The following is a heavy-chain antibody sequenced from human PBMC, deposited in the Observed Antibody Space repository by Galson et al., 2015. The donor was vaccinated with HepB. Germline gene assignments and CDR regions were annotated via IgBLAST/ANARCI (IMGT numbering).Heavy chain of an antibody. CDR1: GFTFSSYW. Sequence: SLRLPCAASGFTFSSYWMHWVRPAPGMGLVWVSHITGDGSSTNYADSVKGRFTISRDNAKNTLYLQMNSLRAEDTAVYYCVRVHPSSGWYLGRYFYGMDVWGQGTTVTVSS. D-gene: IGHD6-19*01. CDR3: VRVHPSSGWYLGRYFYGMDV. J-gene: IGHJ6*02. V-gene: IGHV3-74*01. CDR2: ITGDGSST.